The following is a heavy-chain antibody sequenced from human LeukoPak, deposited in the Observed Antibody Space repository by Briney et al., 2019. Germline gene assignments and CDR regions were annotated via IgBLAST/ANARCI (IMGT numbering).Heavy chain of an antibody. D-gene: IGHD7-27*01. Sequence: PGGSLRLSCAASGFTFSSCEMNWVRQAPGKGLEWVSHISVSGTTIYYADSVKGRFTISRDNAKNSLYLQMNSLRAEDTAVYYCARIVNWDFDYWGQGTLVTVSS. V-gene: IGHV3-48*03. CDR3: ARIVNWDFDY. CDR1: GFTFSSCE. J-gene: IGHJ4*02. CDR2: ISVSGTTI.